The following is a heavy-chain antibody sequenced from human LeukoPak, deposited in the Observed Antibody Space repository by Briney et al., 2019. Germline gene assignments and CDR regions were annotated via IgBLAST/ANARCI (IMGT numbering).Heavy chain of an antibody. CDR1: GFTFSSYG. D-gene: IGHD3-10*01. CDR2: ISGSGGST. J-gene: IGHJ4*02. CDR3: AKDPFSSGFRFGELFDY. V-gene: IGHV3-23*01. Sequence: GGSLRLSCAASGFTFSSYGMSWVRQAPGKGLEWVSAISGSGGSTYYADSVKGRFTISRDNSKNTLYLQMNSLRAEDTAVYYCAKDPFSSGFRFGELFDYWGQGTLVTVSS.